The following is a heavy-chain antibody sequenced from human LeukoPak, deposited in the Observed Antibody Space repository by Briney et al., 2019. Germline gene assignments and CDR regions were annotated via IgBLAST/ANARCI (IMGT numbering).Heavy chain of an antibody. J-gene: IGHJ4*02. V-gene: IGHV3-21*01. D-gene: IGHD6-6*01. CDR3: ARSIAARPPFDY. Sequence: PGGSLRLSCAASGFTFSSYAMSWVRQAPGKGLEWVSSISSSSSYIYYADSVKGRFTISRDNSKNTLYLQMNSLRAEDTAVYYCARSIAARPPFDYWGQGTLVTISS. CDR1: GFTFSSYA. CDR2: ISSSSSYI.